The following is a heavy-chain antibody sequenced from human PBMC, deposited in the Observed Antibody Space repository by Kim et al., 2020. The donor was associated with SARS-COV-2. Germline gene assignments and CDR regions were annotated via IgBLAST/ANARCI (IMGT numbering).Heavy chain of an antibody. J-gene: IGHJ4*02. V-gene: IGHV3-21*01. CDR2: ISSSSSNI. Sequence: GGSLRLSCAASGFTFSSYSMNWVRQAPGKGLEWVSSISSSSSNIYYADSVKGRFTISRDNAKNSLYLQMNSLRAEDTAVYYCARAYSSGWAYVDYWGQGTLVTVSS. CDR3: ARAYSSGWAYVDY. CDR1: GFTFSSYS. D-gene: IGHD6-19*01.